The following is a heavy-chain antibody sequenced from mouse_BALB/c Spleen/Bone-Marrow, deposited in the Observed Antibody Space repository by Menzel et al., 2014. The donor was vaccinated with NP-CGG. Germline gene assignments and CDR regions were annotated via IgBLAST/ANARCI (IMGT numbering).Heavy chain of an antibody. Sequence: VQLQQSGAELVKPGTSVKLSCKASGYTFTSHHIYWVKQRPGQGLKWIGEINPNNGGTNLNEKFKSKATLTVDKSSSTAYMQLSSLTSEDSAVYYCTRLSLLRGYFDYWGQGTTLTVSS. D-gene: IGHD1-2*01. J-gene: IGHJ2*01. CDR3: TRLSLLRGYFDY. V-gene: IGHV1S81*02. CDR2: INPNNGGT. CDR1: GYTFTSHH.